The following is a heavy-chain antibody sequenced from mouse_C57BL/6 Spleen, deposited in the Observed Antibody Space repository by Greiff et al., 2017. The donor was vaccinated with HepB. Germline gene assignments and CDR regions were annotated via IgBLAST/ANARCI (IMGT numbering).Heavy chain of an antibody. V-gene: IGHV10-1*01. J-gene: IGHJ1*03. Sequence: EVQLVESGGGLVQPKGSLKLSCAASGFRFNTYAMNWVRQAPGKGLEWVARIRSKSNNYATYYADSVKDRFTISRDDSESMLYLQMNNLKTADTAMYYCVRQAYYGSSHWYFDVWGTGTTVTVSS. D-gene: IGHD1-1*01. CDR1: GFRFNTYA. CDR3: VRQAYYGSSHWYFDV. CDR2: IRSKSNNYAT.